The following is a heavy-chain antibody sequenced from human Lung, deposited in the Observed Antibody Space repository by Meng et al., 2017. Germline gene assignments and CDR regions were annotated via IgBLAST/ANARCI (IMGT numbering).Heavy chain of an antibody. D-gene: IGHD6-25*01. V-gene: IGHV1-2*06. J-gene: IGHJ4*02. CDR1: GYNFPDYY. CDR3: ARDEDISAAGKLFGDY. CDR2: INPKSGDT. Sequence: GQLMQPGTEVKKPGASVKVACKPSGYNFPDYYIHWVRRAPGQGLEWMGRINPKSGDTHYAQKFQARVTMTGDTSISTAYMELSGLRSDDTAMYYCARDEDISAAGKLFGDYWGQGTLVTVSS.